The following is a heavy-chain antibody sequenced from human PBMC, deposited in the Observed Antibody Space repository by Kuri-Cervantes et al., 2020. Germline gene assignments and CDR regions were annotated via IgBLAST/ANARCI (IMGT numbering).Heavy chain of an antibody. D-gene: IGHD1-7*01. J-gene: IGHJ4*02. CDR2: ISYDGSNK. V-gene: IGHV3-30*03. CDR1: GFTFSSYG. CDR3: ATAPLSGTTLSLFDY. Sequence: GGSLRLSCAASGFTFSSYGMHWVRQAPGKGLEWVAVISYDGSNKYYADSVKGRFTISRDNSKNTLYLRMNSLRAEDTAVYYCATAPLSGTTLSLFDYWGQGTLVTVSS.